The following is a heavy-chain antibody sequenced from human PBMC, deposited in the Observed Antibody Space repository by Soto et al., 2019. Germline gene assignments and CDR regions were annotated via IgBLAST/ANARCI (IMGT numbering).Heavy chain of an antibody. D-gene: IGHD4-17*01. CDR3: AREVRSGDGYYYGMDV. V-gene: IGHV3-48*02. CDR1: GFTLSSYS. J-gene: IGHJ6*02. Sequence: PGGSLRLSCAASGFTLSSYSMNWVRQAPGKGLEWVSYIRSSSSTIYYADSVKGRFTISRDNAKNSLYLQMNSLREEDTAVYYCAREVRSGDGYYYGMDVWGQGTTVTVSS. CDR2: IRSSSSTI.